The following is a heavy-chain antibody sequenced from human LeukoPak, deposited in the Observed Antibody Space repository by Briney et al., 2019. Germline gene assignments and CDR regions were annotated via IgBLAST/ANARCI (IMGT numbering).Heavy chain of an antibody. Sequence: SETLSLTCAVYGGSFSGYYWSWIRQPPGKGLEWIGEINHSGSTNYNPSLKSRVTIPVDTSKNQFSLKLSSVTAADTAVYYCARGGYCSSTSCPDYWGQGTLVTVSS. D-gene: IGHD2-2*01. CDR3: ARGGYCSSTSCPDY. V-gene: IGHV4-34*01. CDR2: INHSGST. J-gene: IGHJ4*02. CDR1: GGSFSGYY.